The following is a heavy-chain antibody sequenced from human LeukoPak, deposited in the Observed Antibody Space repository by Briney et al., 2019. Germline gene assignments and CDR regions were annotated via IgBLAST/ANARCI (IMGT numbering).Heavy chain of an antibody. V-gene: IGHV3-74*01. CDR1: GFTFSNYW. CDR2: INSNGSST. CDR3: AKGGATICDN. Sequence: GGSLRLSCAASGFTFSNYWMRWVRQAPGKGLVWVSRINSNGSSTNYADSVKGRFTISRDNAKNTLYLQMSSLRAEDTAVYYCAKGGATICDNWGQGTLVTVSS. J-gene: IGHJ4*02. D-gene: IGHD5-12*01.